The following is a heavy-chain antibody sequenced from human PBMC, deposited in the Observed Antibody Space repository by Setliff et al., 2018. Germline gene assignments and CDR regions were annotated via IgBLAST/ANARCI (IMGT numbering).Heavy chain of an antibody. V-gene: IGHV1-18*01. CDR3: AKEPAVTMTESIRRSYYDYALDV. J-gene: IGHJ6*02. Sequence: ASVKVSCKASGYTFTYYGISWVRQAPGQGLEWMGWISGHNGNTNYAQKFQGRVTLTTDASTDTAYMELRGLRFDDTAIYYCAKEPAVTMTESIRRSYYDYALDVWGQGTAVTVSS. CDR2: ISGHNGNT. CDR1: GYTFTYYG. D-gene: IGHD3-22*01.